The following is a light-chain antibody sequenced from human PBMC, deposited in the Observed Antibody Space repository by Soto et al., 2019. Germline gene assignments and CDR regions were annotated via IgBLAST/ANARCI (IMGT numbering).Light chain of an antibody. Sequence: QSALTQPASVSGSPGQSITISCTGTSSDVGGYNYVSWYQQHPGKAPKLMIYDVSNRPSGLSNRFSGSTSGNTASLTISGLQAEDEADYYCSSYTSSSTLVFGGGTKLTVL. CDR2: DVS. CDR1: SSDVGGYNY. J-gene: IGLJ2*01. V-gene: IGLV2-14*01. CDR3: SSYTSSSTLV.